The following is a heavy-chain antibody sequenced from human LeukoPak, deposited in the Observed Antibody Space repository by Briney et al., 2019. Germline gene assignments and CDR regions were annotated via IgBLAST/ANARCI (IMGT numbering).Heavy chain of an antibody. J-gene: IGHJ4*02. Sequence: GGSLRLSCAASGFTFSSYAMSWVRQAPGKGLEGVSAISGSGGSTYYADSVKGRFTISRDNSKNTLYLQMNSLRAEDTAVYYAVVVAATGTLDYWGQGTLVTISS. CDR3: VVVAATGTLDY. CDR1: GFTFSSYA. V-gene: IGHV3-23*01. CDR2: ISGSGGST. D-gene: IGHD2-15*01.